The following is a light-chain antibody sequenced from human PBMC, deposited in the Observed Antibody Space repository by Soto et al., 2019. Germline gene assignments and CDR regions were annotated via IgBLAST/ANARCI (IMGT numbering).Light chain of an antibody. J-gene: IGKJ1*01. CDR1: QSVFYSSNNKNY. Sequence: DIVMTQSPDSLAVSLGERATINCKSSQSVFYSSNNKNYLAWYQQKPGQPPKLLIYWASTRESGVPDRFSGSGSGTDFTRTISSLQAEDVAVYYCQQYYRPWTFAQGTKVEIK. CDR2: WAS. V-gene: IGKV4-1*01. CDR3: QQYYRPWT.